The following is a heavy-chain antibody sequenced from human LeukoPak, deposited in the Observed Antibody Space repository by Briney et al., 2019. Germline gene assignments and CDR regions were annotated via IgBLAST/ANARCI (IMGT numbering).Heavy chain of an antibody. D-gene: IGHD3-22*01. CDR2: INPNSGGT. Sequence: GASVKVSCKASGYTFTSYHMHWVRQAPGQGLEWMGWINPNSGGTNYAQKFQGRVTMTRDTSISTAYMELSRLRSDDTAVYYCASNLVVGVGSSGYYPHYFDYWGQGTLVTVSS. CDR1: GYTFTSYH. CDR3: ASNLVVGVGSSGYYPHYFDY. J-gene: IGHJ4*02. V-gene: IGHV1-2*02.